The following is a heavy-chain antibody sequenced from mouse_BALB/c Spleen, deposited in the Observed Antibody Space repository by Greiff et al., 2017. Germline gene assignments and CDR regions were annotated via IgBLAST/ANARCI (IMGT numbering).Heavy chain of an antibody. J-gene: IGHJ4*01. Sequence: EVKLQESGGGLVKPGGSLKLSCAASGFTFSSYAMSWVRQTPEKRLEWVASISSGGSTYYPDSVKGRFTISRDNARNILYLQMSSLRSEDTVLYYCARVELGGYAMDYWGQGTSVTVSS. CDR1: GFTFSSYA. CDR2: ISSGGST. V-gene: IGHV5-6-5*01. D-gene: IGHD4-1*01. CDR3: ARVELGGYAMDY.